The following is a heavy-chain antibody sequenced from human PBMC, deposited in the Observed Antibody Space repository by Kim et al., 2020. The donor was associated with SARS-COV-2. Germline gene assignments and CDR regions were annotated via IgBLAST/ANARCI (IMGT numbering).Heavy chain of an antibody. Sequence: SETLSLNCTVSGGSVSSGSYYWSWIRQPPGKGLEWIGYIYYSGSTNYNPSLKSRVTISVDTSKNQFSLKLSSVTAADTAVYYCARVYSSSWYFDRQGPTDPYFDYWGQGTLVTVSS. CDR3: ARVYSSSWYFDRQGPTDPYFDY. V-gene: IGHV4-61*01. D-gene: IGHD6-13*01. CDR2: IYYSGST. CDR1: GGSVSSGSYY. J-gene: IGHJ4*02.